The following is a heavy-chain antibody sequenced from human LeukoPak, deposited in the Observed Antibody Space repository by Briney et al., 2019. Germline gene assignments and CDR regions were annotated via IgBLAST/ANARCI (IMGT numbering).Heavy chain of an antibody. CDR3: ARGVRPRGIVVVIQAFDI. CDR2: SYYSGST. V-gene: IGHV4-39*07. J-gene: IGHJ3*02. Sequence: PSETLSLTCTVSGGPISSSTSYWGWIRQPPGKGLEWIGSSYYSGSTYYNPSLKSRVTISVDTSKKQFSLKLSSVTAADTAVYYCARGVRPRGIVVVIQAFDIWGQGTMVTVSS. CDR1: GGPISSSTSY. D-gene: IGHD3-22*01.